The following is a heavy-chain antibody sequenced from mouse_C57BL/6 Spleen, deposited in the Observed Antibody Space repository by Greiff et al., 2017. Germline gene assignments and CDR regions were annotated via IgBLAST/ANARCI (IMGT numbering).Heavy chain of an antibody. CDR1: GYTFTSYD. V-gene: IGHV1-85*01. J-gene: IGHJ4*01. Sequence: VQLQQSGPELVKPGASVKLSCKASGYTFTSYDINWVKQRPGQGLEWIGWIYPRDGSTKYNEQFKGKATLTVDTSSSTAYMELHSLTAEGSAGYFCANYGYYVVGARDYWGQGTSVTVSS. CDR2: IYPRDGST. D-gene: IGHD2-1*01. CDR3: ANYGYYVVGARDY.